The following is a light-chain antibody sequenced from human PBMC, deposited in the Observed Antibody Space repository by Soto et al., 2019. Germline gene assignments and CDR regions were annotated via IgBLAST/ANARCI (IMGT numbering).Light chain of an antibody. CDR1: QSVYSNY. J-gene: IGKJ5*01. CDR3: QQRNIWPPVT. V-gene: IGKV3-11*01. CDR2: GAF. Sequence: DIVLTQSPGTLSLSPGERATLSCRASQSVYSNYVAGYQQKPGQAPPLLLFGAFTRATGIPARFCGSGSGTDFTLTISSLEPEDSAIYYCQQRNIWPPVTFGQGTRLEIK.